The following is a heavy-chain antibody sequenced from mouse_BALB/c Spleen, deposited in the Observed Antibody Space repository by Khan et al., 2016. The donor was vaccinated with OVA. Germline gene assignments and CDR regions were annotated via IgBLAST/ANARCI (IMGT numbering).Heavy chain of an antibody. V-gene: IGHV3-2*02. CDR2: INYSGST. CDR1: GYSITSDYA. J-gene: IGHJ4*01. Sequence: EVQLQESGPGLVKPSQSLSLTCTVTGYSITSDYAWNWIRQFPGNKLEWMGSINYSGSTNYNPSLKSRISITRDTSKNQFFLQLNSVTTEDTATYCSGRVCSRYNDALDYWGQGTAVTVSS. CDR3: GRVCSRYNDALDY. D-gene: IGHD1-1*01.